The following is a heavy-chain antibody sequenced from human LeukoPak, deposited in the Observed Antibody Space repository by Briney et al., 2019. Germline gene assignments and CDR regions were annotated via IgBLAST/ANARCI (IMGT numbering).Heavy chain of an antibody. CDR2: INPNSGGT. CDR1: GYTFTGYY. J-gene: IGHJ5*02. D-gene: IGHD6-6*01. CDR3: ATFFSVAAP. V-gene: IGHV1-2*02. Sequence: ASVKVSCKASGYTFTGYYMHWVRQAPGQGLEWMGWINPNSGGTNNAQSFQGRVTMTRDTSITTAYMELSGLRSDDTAVYYCATFFSVAAPWGQGTLVTVSS.